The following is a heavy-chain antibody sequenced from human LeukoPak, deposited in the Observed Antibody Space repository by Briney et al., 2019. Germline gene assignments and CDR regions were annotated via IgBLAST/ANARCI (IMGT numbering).Heavy chain of an antibody. V-gene: IGHV3-64*01. Sequence: GVSLRLSCAASGFTFSSYAMHWVRQAPGKGLEYVSAISSNGGSTYYANSVKGRFTISRDNSKNTLYLQMGSLRAEDMAVYYCARGRIQLWSTWFDPWGQGTLVTVSS. CDR3: ARGRIQLWSTWFDP. CDR2: ISSNGGST. J-gene: IGHJ5*02. CDR1: GFTFSSYA. D-gene: IGHD5-18*01.